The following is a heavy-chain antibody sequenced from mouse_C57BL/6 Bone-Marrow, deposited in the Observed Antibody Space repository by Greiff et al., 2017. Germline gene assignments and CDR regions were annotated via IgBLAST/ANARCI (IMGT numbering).Heavy chain of an antibody. V-gene: IGHV1-69*01. D-gene: IGHD1-1*01. J-gene: IGHJ4*01. CDR2: IDPSDSYT. CDR3: AREGTYYGYAMDY. Sequence: QVQLQQPGAELVMPGASVKLSCKASGYTFTSYWMHWVKQRPGQGLEWIGEIDPSDSYTNYNQKFKGKSTLTVDQSSSTAYMQLSSLTSEDSAVYYCAREGTYYGYAMDYWGQGTSVTVSS. CDR1: GYTFTSYW.